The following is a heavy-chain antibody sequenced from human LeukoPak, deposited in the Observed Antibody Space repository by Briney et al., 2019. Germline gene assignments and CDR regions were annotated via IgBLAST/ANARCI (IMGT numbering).Heavy chain of an antibody. J-gene: IGHJ4*02. CDR1: GFTFNSYA. V-gene: IGHV3-30*04. D-gene: IGHD2-15*01. CDR2: ISYDGSIN. Sequence: PGRSLRLSCAASGFTFNSYAVHWVRQAPGKGLGWVAVISYDGSINFYAASVKGRFTISRDNSKNTLYLQMNSLRADDTALYFCARDRRYCSGGSCYFDYFFDYWGQGTLVTVSS. CDR3: ARDRRYCSGGSCYFDYFFDY.